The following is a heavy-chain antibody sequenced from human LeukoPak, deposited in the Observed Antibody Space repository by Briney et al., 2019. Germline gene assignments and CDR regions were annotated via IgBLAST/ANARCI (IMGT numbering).Heavy chain of an antibody. J-gene: IGHJ4*02. V-gene: IGHV4-59*08. Sequence: SETLSLTCTVSGGSISSHYWSWIRQPPGKGLEWIGYIYYSGSTNYNPSLKSRVTISVDTSKNQFSLKLSSVTAADTAVYYCARVGNGIDYWGQGTLVTVSS. CDR1: GGSISSHY. D-gene: IGHD1-1*01. CDR2: IYYSGST. CDR3: ARVGNGIDY.